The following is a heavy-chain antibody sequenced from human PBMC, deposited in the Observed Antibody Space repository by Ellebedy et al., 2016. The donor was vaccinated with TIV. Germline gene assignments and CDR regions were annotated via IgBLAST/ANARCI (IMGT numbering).Heavy chain of an antibody. D-gene: IGHD1-1*01. J-gene: IGHJ4*01. CDR2: IFKSGDTT. V-gene: IGHV3-23*01. Sequence: GESLKISCAASGFTFSDYAMSWVRQAPGRGLEWVSTIFKSGDTTYYADSVKGRFTISRDNAKNTLYLQMNSLKAEDTAMYYCSTLSDTGYWGHGTLVTVSS. CDR3: STLSDTGY. CDR1: GFTFSDYA.